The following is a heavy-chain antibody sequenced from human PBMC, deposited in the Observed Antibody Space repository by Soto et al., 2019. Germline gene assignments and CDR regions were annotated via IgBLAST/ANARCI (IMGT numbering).Heavy chain of an antibody. CDR1: GGSFSGYY. D-gene: IGHD5-18*01. V-gene: IGHV4-59*01. CDR3: ARAPGGIQLWRYYYYMDV. J-gene: IGHJ6*03. Sequence: SETLSLTCAVYGGSFSGYYWSWIRQPPGKGLEWIGYIYYSGSTNYNPSLKSRITISVDTSKNQFSLKLSSVTAADTAVYYCARAPGGIQLWRYYYYMDVWGKGTTVTVSS. CDR2: IYYSGST.